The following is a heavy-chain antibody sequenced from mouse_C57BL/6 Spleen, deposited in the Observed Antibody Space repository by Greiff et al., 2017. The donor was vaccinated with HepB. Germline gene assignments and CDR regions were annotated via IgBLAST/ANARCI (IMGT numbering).Heavy chain of an antibody. CDR3: ARLYGSSYDWYFDV. CDR2: ISTGGGST. V-gene: IGHV5-12*01. J-gene: IGHJ1*03. Sequence: DVKLVESGGGLVQPGGSLKLSCAASGFTFSDYYISWVRQTPEKRLEWVAYISTGGGSTYYPDTVKGRFTISSDNAKNTLYLQMSRLKSEDTAMYYCARLYGSSYDWYFDVWGTGTTVTVSS. CDR1: GFTFSDYY. D-gene: IGHD1-1*01.